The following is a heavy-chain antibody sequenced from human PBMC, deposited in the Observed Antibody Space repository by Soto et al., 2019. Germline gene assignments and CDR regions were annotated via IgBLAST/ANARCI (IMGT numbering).Heavy chain of an antibody. V-gene: IGHV4-59*01. CDR3: ARALPPWLVFDP. Sequence: ASETLSLTCPVSGGSISSYYWSWIRQPPGKGLEWIGYIYYSGSTNYNPSLKSRVTISVDTSKNQFSLKLSSVTAADTAVYYCARALPPWLVFDPWGQGTLVTVSS. CDR1: GGSISSYY. CDR2: IYYSGST. J-gene: IGHJ5*02. D-gene: IGHD6-19*01.